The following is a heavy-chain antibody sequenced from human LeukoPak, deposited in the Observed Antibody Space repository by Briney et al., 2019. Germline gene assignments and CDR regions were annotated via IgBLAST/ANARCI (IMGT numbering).Heavy chain of an antibody. CDR1: GYTFTGYY. CDR2: INPNSGGT. J-gene: IGHJ4*02. Sequence: ASVKVSCKASGYTFTGYYVHWGRQAPGQGLEWMGWINPNSGGTNYAQKFQGRVTMTRDTSISTAYMELSRLRSDDTAVYYCARDQPGIVGATPIDYWGQGTLVTVSS. CDR3: ARDQPGIVGATPIDY. D-gene: IGHD1-26*01. V-gene: IGHV1-2*02.